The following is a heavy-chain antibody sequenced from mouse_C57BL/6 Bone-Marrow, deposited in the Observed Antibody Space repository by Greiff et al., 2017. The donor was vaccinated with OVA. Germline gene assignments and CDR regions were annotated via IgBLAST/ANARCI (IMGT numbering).Heavy chain of an antibody. CDR1: GYTFTSYW. D-gene: IGHD2-5*01. CDR3: ARRYYSNYVGVDY. V-gene: IGHV1-64*01. CDR2: IHPNSGST. J-gene: IGHJ2*01. Sequence: QVQLQQPGAELVKPGASVKLSCKASGYTFTSYWMHWVKQRPGQGLEWIGMIHPNSGSTNYNEKFKSKATLTVDKSSSTAYMQLSSLTSEDSAVYYCARRYYSNYVGVDYWGQGTTLTVSS.